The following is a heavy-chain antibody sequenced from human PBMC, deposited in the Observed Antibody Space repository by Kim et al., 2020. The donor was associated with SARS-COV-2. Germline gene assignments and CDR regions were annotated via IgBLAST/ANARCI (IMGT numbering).Heavy chain of an antibody. D-gene: IGHD1-1*01. V-gene: IGHV4-34*01. CDR2: INHSGST. J-gene: IGHJ4*02. Sequence: SETLSLTCAVYGGSFSGYYWSWIRQPPGKGLEWIGEINHSGSTNYNPSLKSRVTISVDTSKNQFSLKLSSVTAADTAVYYCARGRSLPAGTTIFDYWGQGTLVTVSS. CDR3: ARGRSLPAGTTIFDY. CDR1: GGSFSGYY.